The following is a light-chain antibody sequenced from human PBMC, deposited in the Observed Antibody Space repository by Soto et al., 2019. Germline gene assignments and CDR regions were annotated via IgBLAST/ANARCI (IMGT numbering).Light chain of an antibody. J-gene: IGLJ2*01. Sequence: QSVLTQPPSASETPGQRVTISCSGSSSNIETNTVDWYQHLPGTAPKVLIFNNNQRPSGVPDRFSGSKSGTSASLAISGLQSEDEAHYYCAVWDDNLSGMIFGGGTKLTVL. CDR1: SSNIETNT. V-gene: IGLV1-44*01. CDR2: NNN. CDR3: AVWDDNLSGMI.